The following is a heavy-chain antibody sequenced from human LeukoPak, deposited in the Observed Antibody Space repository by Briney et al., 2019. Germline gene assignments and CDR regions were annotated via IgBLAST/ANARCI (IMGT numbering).Heavy chain of an antibody. Sequence: GGXLRLSCAASGFTFSDYYMSWIRQAPGKGLEGVSYISSSGSTIYYADSVKGRFAISRDNAKNSLYLQMNSLRAEDTAVYYCARDPRDFWSGYWDYWGQGTLVTVSS. CDR1: GFTFSDYY. CDR2: ISSSGSTI. D-gene: IGHD3-3*01. V-gene: IGHV3-11*04. J-gene: IGHJ4*02. CDR3: ARDPRDFWSGYWDY.